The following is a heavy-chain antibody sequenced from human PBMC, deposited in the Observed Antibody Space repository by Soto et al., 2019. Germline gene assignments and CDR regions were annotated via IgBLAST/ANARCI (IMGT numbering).Heavy chain of an antibody. CDR2: IYHSGST. J-gene: IGHJ4*02. V-gene: IGHV4-30-2*01. CDR3: ARVQANTYYDILTGYLDN. D-gene: IGHD3-9*01. CDR1: GGAISSGGYS. Sequence: PSETLSLTCGVSGGAISSGGYSWSWIRQPPGKGLEWIGYIYHSGSTYYNPSLKSRVTISVDRSKNQFSLKLSSVTAADTAVYYCARVQANTYYDILTGYLDNWGQGTLVTVSS.